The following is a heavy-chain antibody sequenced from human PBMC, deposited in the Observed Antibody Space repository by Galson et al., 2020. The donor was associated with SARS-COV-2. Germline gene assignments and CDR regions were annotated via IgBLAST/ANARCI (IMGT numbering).Heavy chain of an antibody. J-gene: IGHJ6*03. CDR1: GFTFSASA. CDR3: SRMSRRGYSGYELFYYYLDA. D-gene: IGHD5-12*01. CDR2: IRSKANSYAT. V-gene: IGHV3-73*01. Sequence: QLGESLKISCAASGFTFSASAIHWVRQTSGRGLEWVGRIRSKANSYATEYGASVKGRFTISRDDSKNTAYLQMNSLKTEDTAVYYCSRMSRRGYSGYELFYYYLDAWGKGTTVIISS.